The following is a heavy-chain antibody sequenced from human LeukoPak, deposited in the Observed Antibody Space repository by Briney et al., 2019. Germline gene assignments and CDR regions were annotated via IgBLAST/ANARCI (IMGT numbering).Heavy chain of an antibody. D-gene: IGHD2-15*01. CDR3: ARAIDCSGGSCYDP. CDR1: GGSISSSNW. Sequence: SETLSLTCAVSGGSISSSNWWSWVRQPPGKGLEWIGEIYHSGSTNYNPSLKSRVTISVDKSKNQFSPKLSSVTAADTAVYYCARAIDCSGGSCYDPWGQGTLVTVSS. J-gene: IGHJ5*02. V-gene: IGHV4-4*02. CDR2: IYHSGST.